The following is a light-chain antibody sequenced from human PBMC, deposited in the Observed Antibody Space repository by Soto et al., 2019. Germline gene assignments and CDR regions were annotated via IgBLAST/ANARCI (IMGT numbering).Light chain of an antibody. CDR3: QQYGSSPRT. CDR1: QSVTSSY. J-gene: IGKJ1*01. V-gene: IGKV3-20*01. Sequence: ESVLTQAPGTLPLSPGERATLSCRASQSVTSSYLAWYQQKSGQAPRLLIYGVSSRATGIPDRFSGSVSGTDFTLTISRLELEDFAVYYCQQYGSSPRTFGQGTKVQLK. CDR2: GVS.